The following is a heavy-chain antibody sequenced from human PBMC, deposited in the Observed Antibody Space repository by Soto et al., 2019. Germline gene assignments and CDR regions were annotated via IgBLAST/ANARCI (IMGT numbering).Heavy chain of an antibody. D-gene: IGHD5-18*01. CDR2: ISGSGGST. CDR1: VCTFSSYT. J-gene: IGHJ4*02. CDR3: AKIARGYSYGSRYYFDY. V-gene: IGHV3-23*01. Sequence: RFCAASVCTFSSYTMSWVRQAPWKGLEWVSAISGSGGSTYYADSVKGRFTISRDNSKNTLYLQMNSLRAEDTAVYYCAKIARGYSYGSRYYFDYWGQGTLVTVSS.